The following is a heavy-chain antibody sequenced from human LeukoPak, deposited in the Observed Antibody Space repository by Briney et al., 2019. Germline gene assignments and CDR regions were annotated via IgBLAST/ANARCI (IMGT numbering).Heavy chain of an antibody. CDR2: ISYDGSNK. CDR3: ARDRLTRGDAFDI. Sequence: PGGSLRLSCAASGFTFSSYAMHWVRQAPGKGLEWVAVISYDGSNKYYADSVKGRFTISRDNSKNTLYLQMNSLRAEDTAAYYCARDRLTRGDAFDIWGQGTMVTVSS. CDR1: GFTFSSYA. J-gene: IGHJ3*02. V-gene: IGHV3-30-3*01. D-gene: IGHD4/OR15-4a*01.